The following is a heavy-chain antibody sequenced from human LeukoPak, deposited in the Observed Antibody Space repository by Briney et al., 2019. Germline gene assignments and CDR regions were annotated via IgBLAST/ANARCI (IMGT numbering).Heavy chain of an antibody. Sequence: ASVKVSCKASGYTFTSYYMHWVRQAPGQGLEWMGIINPSGGSTSYAQKFQGRVAMTRDTSTSTVYMELSSLRSEDTAVYYCARAYIGSYNAGNFDYWGQGTLVTVSS. V-gene: IGHV1-46*01. J-gene: IGHJ4*02. CDR3: ARAYIGSYNAGNFDY. D-gene: IGHD1-26*01. CDR2: INPSGGST. CDR1: GYTFTSYY.